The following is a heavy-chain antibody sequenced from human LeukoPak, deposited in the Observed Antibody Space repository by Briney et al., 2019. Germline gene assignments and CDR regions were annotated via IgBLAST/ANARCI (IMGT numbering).Heavy chain of an antibody. CDR1: GFTVSSNY. CDR2: IYSGGST. D-gene: IGHD6-19*01. J-gene: IGHJ4*02. V-gene: IGHV3-53*01. Sequence: GGSLRLSCAASGFTVSSNYMSWVRQAPGKGLEWVSIIYSGGSTFYADSVKGRFTISRDNSKNTLYLQMNSLRAEDTAVYYCAKDVSSGWYVGGFDYWGQGTLVTVSS. CDR3: AKDVSSGWYVGGFDY.